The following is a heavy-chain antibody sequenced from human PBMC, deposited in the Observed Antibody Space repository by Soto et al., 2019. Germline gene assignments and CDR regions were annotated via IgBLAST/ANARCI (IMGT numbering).Heavy chain of an antibody. J-gene: IGHJ4*02. V-gene: IGHV3-9*01. CDR1: GFNFDGYA. D-gene: IGHD3-9*01. CDR2: LDWNSGGI. CDR3: AKLRYQEGSGNFDY. Sequence: PGGSLRLSCLASGFNFDGYAMHWVRQAPGKGLEWVSGLDWNSGGIDYADSVKGRFTISRDNAKKSLFLQMDSLTTEDTGVYYCAKLRYQEGSGNFDYWGQGT.